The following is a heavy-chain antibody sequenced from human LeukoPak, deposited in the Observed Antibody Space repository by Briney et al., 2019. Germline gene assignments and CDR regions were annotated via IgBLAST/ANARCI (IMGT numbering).Heavy chain of an antibody. CDR2: ISSSSSTI. J-gene: IGHJ4*02. V-gene: IGHV3-48*01. D-gene: IGHD1-26*01. CDR3: ARDRQAGATPPFDY. CDR1: GFTFSSYS. Sequence: GGFLRLSCAASGFTFSSYSMNWVRQAPGKGLEWVSYISSSSSTIYYADSVKGRFTISRDNAKNSLYLQMNSLRAEDTAVYYCARDRQAGATPPFDYWGQGTLVTVSS.